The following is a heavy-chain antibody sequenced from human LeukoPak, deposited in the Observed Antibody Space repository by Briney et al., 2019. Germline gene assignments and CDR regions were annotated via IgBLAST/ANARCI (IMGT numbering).Heavy chain of an antibody. D-gene: IGHD2-15*01. CDR3: ARLYGGGSCYFCRYYMDV. CDR1: GGSISSSSYY. Sequence: PSETLSLTCSVSGGSISSSSYYWGWIRQPPGKGLDWIGNIYYSGSTYYNPSLKSRVTISVDTSKNQFSLKLSSVTAADTAVYYCARLYGGGSCYFCRYYMDVWGKGTTVTISS. CDR2: IYYSGST. J-gene: IGHJ6*03. V-gene: IGHV4-39*07.